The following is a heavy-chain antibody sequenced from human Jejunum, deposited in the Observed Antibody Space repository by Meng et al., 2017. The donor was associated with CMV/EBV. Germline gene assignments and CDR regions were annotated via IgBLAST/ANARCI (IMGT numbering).Heavy chain of an antibody. CDR3: ARVEVGITSGDY. V-gene: IGHV1-18*01. D-gene: IGHD1-26*01. CDR1: GYTFTNYG. Sequence: QDQVVPSVGEVKKPGASVKVSCKASGYTFTNYGITWVRQAPGQGLEWMGWISAYNGNTNYAQTLQGRLTMTTDTSTSTAYMELRSLRSDDTAVYYCARVEVGITSGDYWGQGTLVTVSS. CDR2: ISAYNGNT. J-gene: IGHJ4*02.